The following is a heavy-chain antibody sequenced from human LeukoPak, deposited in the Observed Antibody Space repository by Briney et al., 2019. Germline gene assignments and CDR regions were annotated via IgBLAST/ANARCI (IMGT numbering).Heavy chain of an antibody. J-gene: IGHJ4*02. CDR3: ARDYSSSSGYFDY. CDR2: INPNSGDT. Sequence: SVNLSCKASGYTFTGYYMHWVRLAPGQGLEWMGWINPNSGDTNYAEKFQGRVTMTRDTSISTAYMDLRRLRSDDTAVYYCARDYSSSSGYFDYWGQRTLGSASS. D-gene: IGHD6-6*01. V-gene: IGHV1-2*02. CDR1: GYTFTGYY.